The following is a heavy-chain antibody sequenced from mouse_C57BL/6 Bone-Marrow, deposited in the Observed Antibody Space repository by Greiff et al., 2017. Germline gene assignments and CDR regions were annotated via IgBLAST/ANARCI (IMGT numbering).Heavy chain of an antibody. D-gene: IGHD1-1*01. CDR1: GYTFTNYW. CDR3: ARTLITAVVAYWYFDV. J-gene: IGHJ1*03. Sequence: QVQLQQSGAELVRPGTSVKMSCKASGYTFTNYWIGWAKQRPGHGLEWIGDIYPGGGYTNYNEKFKGKATSTVDQSYSTAYMQFNSLTSEDSAIYYCARTLITAVVAYWYFDVWGTGTTVTVSS. CDR2: IYPGGGYT. V-gene: IGHV1-63*01.